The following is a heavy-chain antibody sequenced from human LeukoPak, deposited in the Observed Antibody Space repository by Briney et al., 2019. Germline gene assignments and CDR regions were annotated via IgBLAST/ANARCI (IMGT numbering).Heavy chain of an antibody. V-gene: IGHV4-59*12. CDR3: AGDKGIHGIN. CDR2: IYYSGST. D-gene: IGHD1-1*01. CDR1: GGSISSYY. Sequence: SETLSLTCTVSGGSISSYYWSWIRQPPEKGLEWIGYIYYSGSTNYNPSLKSRVTISVDTSKNQFSLKLSSVTAADTAVYYCAGDKGIHGINWGQGTLVTVSS. J-gene: IGHJ4*02.